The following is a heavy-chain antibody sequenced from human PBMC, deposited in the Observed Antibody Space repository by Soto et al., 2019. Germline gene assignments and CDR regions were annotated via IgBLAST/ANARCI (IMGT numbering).Heavy chain of an antibody. CDR2: IYPGDSDS. Sequence: GESLKISWEGVGYNVASYCMALVRQIPGKGLEYMGIIYPGDSDSRYSPSFQGQVTFSADKSISTAYLQWSSLKASDNAMYYCARNGFYGDYASNYFDPWGQGTLVTVSS. V-gene: IGHV5-51*01. D-gene: IGHD4-17*01. CDR3: ARNGFYGDYASNYFDP. J-gene: IGHJ5*02. CDR1: GYNVASYC.